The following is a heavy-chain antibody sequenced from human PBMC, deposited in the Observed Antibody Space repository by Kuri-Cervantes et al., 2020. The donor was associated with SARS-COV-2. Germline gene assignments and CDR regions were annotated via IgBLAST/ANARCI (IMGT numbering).Heavy chain of an antibody. V-gene: IGHV3-30-3*01. CDR2: ISYDGSNK. CDR1: GFTFSSYA. J-gene: IGHJ4*02. D-gene: IGHD1-1*01. CDR3: VRDGDHWSFDY. Sequence: GGPRRLSCPASGFTFSSYAMHGVRQAPGKGLEWVAVISYDGSNKYYADSVKGRFTISRDNSKNMLFLQMNSLRAEDTAVYYCVRDGDHWSFDYWGQGTLVTVSS.